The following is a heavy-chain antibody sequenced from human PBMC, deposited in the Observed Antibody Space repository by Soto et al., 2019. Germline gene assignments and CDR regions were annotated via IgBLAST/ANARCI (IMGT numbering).Heavy chain of an antibody. CDR2: INPNSGGT. V-gene: IGHV1-2*04. CDR1: GYTFTGYY. J-gene: IGHJ3*02. Sequence: ASVKVSCKASGYTFTGYYMHWVRQAPGQGLEWMGWINPNSGGTNYAQKFQGWVTMTRDTSISTAYMEMSRLRSDDTAVYYCASTIFGVVGGDDAFDIWGQGTMVTVSS. CDR3: ASTIFGVVGGDDAFDI. D-gene: IGHD3-3*01.